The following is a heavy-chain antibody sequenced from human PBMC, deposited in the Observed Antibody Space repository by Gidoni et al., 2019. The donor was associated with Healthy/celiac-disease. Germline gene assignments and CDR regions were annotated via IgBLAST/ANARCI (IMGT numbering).Heavy chain of an antibody. V-gene: IGHV3-48*01. J-gene: IGHJ3*02. Sequence: EVQLVESGGGLVQPGGSLRLSCAASGFTFSSYSMNWVRQAPGKGLEWVSYISSSSSTIYYADSVKGRFTISRDNAKNSLYLQMNSLRAEDTAVYYCARDFKYYDSSGYYDAFDIWGQGTMVTVSS. CDR3: ARDFKYYDSSGYYDAFDI. D-gene: IGHD3-22*01. CDR2: ISSSSSTI. CDR1: GFTFSSYS.